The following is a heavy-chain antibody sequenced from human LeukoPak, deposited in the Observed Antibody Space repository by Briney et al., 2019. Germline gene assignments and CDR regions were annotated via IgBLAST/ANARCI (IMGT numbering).Heavy chain of an antibody. CDR1: GYTFTGHY. CDR3: GTLLSNGPFDY. V-gene: IGHV1-2*02. J-gene: IGHJ4*02. Sequence: ASVKVSCKASGYTFTGHYMHWGRQPPEHGLGWMGWIYPNSGATKYAQKFQGRVTMTRDTSISTAYMELSGLRSDDTAVYYCGTLLSNGPFDYWGQGSLVTVSS. CDR2: IYPNSGAT.